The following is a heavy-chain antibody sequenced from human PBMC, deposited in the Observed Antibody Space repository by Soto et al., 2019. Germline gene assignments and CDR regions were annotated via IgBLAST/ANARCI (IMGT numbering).Heavy chain of an antibody. Sequence: PSETLSLTCAVYGGSFSGYYWSWIRQPPGKGLEWIGEINHSGSTNYNPSHKSRVTISVDTSKNQFSLKLSSVTAADTAVYYCARNTKYYDILTGYYMRYYYYGMDVWGQGTTVTVSS. CDR1: GGSFSGYY. J-gene: IGHJ6*02. CDR2: INHSGST. CDR3: ARNTKYYDILTGYYMRYYYYGMDV. D-gene: IGHD3-9*01. V-gene: IGHV4-34*01.